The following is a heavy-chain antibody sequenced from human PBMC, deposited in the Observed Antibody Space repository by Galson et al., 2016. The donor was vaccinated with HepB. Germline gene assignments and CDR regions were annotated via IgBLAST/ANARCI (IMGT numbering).Heavy chain of an antibody. V-gene: IGHV1-69*13. CDR2: ISPTFGTT. CDR1: GDSFGGSV. Sequence: SVKVSCKASGDSFGGSVISWVRQAPGQGREWMGKISPTFGTTKYAQKFHGRVAITADESTSTVYIQLDSLRSEDTAMYYCARGTTAIEYYFEYWGQGTLVTVSS. CDR3: ARGTTAIEYYFEY. D-gene: IGHD4-17*01. J-gene: IGHJ4*02.